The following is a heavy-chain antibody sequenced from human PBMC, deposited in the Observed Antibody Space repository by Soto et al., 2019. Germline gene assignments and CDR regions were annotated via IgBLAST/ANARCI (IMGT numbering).Heavy chain of an antibody. CDR1: GGSSSDYV. CDR3: TEGADLAY. V-gene: IGHV4-34*01. J-gene: IGHJ4*02. Sequence: QVQVQQWGAGLLKPAETLSLTCAVHGGSSSDYVWTWIRQPPGEGLEWVGEINHSGSTNYNASLKSRVTISVDTSKNQVSLKMSSVTDADTALYFCTEGADLAYWGQGTLVTVSS. CDR2: INHSGST.